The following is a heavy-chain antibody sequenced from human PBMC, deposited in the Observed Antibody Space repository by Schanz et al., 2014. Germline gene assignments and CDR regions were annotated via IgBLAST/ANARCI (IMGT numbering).Heavy chain of an antibody. J-gene: IGHJ4*02. CDR3: ASPSGYSDYGTYFDF. Sequence: QVQLLQFGGGVVQPGRSLRLSCAASGFTFSSYAMHWVRQAPGKGLEWVALISNDGSIKYYADSVEGRFTISRDNSRNTLYQQMNSLRTEDTAVYYCASPSGYSDYGTYFDFWGQGTLVTVSS. D-gene: IGHD5-12*01. CDR2: ISNDGSIK. CDR1: GFTFSSYA. V-gene: IGHV3-30-3*01.